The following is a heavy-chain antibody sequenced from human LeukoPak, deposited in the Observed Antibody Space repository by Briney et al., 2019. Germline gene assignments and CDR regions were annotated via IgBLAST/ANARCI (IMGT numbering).Heavy chain of an antibody. Sequence: PGESLRLSCAVSGFTVYTNSMSWVRQVPGKGLEWVSVIYTGGTTHYADSVKGRSTISRDNSKNTLYLQMNSLRAEDTAVYYCAKVAPLGDGDFWYFDLWGRGTLVTASS. D-gene: IGHD4-17*01. CDR3: AKVAPLGDGDFWYFDL. J-gene: IGHJ2*01. CDR2: IYTGGTT. CDR1: GFTVYTNS. V-gene: IGHV3-53*01.